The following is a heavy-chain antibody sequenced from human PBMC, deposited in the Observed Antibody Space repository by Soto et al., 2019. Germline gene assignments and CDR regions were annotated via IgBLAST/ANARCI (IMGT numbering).Heavy chain of an antibody. V-gene: IGHV1-46*01. Sequence: ASVKGSWKGAGYTFSGYYMHWVRQAPGQGLEWMGIINPSGGSTSYAQKFQGRVTMTRDTSTSTVYMELSSLRSEDTAVYYCARGIVGAKGVMAVWGQGTTVPVSS. CDR3: ARGIVGAKGVMAV. CDR1: GYTFSGYY. D-gene: IGHD1-26*01. CDR2: INPSGGST. J-gene: IGHJ6*02.